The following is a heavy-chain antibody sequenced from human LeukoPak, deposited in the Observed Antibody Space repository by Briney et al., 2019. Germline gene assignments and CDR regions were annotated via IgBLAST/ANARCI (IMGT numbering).Heavy chain of an antibody. D-gene: IGHD3-22*01. CDR3: ARDSGYYYDSSGYFDY. Sequence: PGGSLRLSCAASGFTFSSYAMHWVRQAPGKGLEWVAVISYDGSNKYYADSVKGRFTISGDNSKNTLYLQMNSLRAEDTAVYYCARDSGYYYDSSGYFDYWGQGTLVTVSS. J-gene: IGHJ4*02. CDR2: ISYDGSNK. CDR1: GFTFSSYA. V-gene: IGHV3-30*04.